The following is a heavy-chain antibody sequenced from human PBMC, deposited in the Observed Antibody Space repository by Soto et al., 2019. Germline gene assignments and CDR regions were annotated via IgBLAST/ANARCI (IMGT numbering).Heavy chain of an antibody. CDR1: GFSLSTSQVG. CDR2: VYWNDDK. CDR3: AHLNPPGYYFHX. J-gene: IGHJ4*02. Sequence: SGPTLVNPTQTLTLTCTFSGFSLSTSQVGVGWIRQPPGKALEWLENVYWNDDKYYSLSLKIRLTIIKDTSKSQVVLTMTNMDPVDTATYYCAHLNPPGYYFHXWGQGALVTVSX. D-gene: IGHD2-15*01. V-gene: IGHV2-5*01.